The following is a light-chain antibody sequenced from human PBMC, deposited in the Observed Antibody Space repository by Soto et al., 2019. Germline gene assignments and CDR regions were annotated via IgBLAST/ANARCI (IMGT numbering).Light chain of an antibody. Sequence: SALTQPRSLSGSPGQSVTISCTGTSNDVGGYNFVSWYQQHPGKVPKLIIYDVNIRPSGVPDRFSASKSGITASLTTSGLQAEDEADYYCCSYVGSDSSFVFGSGTKVTVL. J-gene: IGLJ1*01. CDR3: CSYVGSDSSFV. CDR2: DVN. V-gene: IGLV2-11*01. CDR1: SNDVGGYNF.